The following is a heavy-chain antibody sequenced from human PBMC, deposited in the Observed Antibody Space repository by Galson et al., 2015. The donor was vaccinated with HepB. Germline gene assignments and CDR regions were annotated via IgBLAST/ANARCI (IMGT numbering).Heavy chain of an antibody. V-gene: IGHV3-30*04. Sequence: SLRLSCAASGFTFSSYAMHWVRQAPGKGLEWVAVISYDGSNKYYADSVKGRFTISRDNSKNTLYLQMNSLRAEDTAVYYCARAMVYHHFDYWGQGTLVTVSS. CDR1: GFTFSSYA. D-gene: IGHD3-10*01. CDR3: ARAMVYHHFDY. CDR2: ISYDGSNK. J-gene: IGHJ4*02.